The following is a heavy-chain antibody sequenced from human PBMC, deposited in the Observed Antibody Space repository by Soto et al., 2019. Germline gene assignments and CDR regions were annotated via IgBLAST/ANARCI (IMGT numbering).Heavy chain of an antibody. V-gene: IGHV3-53*01. J-gene: IGHJ1*01. D-gene: IGHD3-22*01. CDR3: ARDRVESGYPEYFQH. Sequence: EVQLVESGGGLIQPGGSLRLSCAASGFTVSSNYMSWVRQAPGKGLEWVSVIYSGGSTXYADSXKXXXTXXXDXXKNTLYLQXXXXRXXDXAVYYCARDRVESGYPEYFQHWGQGTLVTVSS. CDR1: GFTVSSNY. CDR2: IYSGGST.